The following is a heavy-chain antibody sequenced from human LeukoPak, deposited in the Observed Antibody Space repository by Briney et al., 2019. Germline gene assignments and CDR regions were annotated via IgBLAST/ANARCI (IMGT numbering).Heavy chain of an antibody. CDR1: GFTFSDYY. J-gene: IGHJ6*02. CDR2: ISSSSSYT. Sequence: PGGSLRLSCAASGFTFSDYYMSWSRQAPGKGLEWVSYISSSSSYTNYADSVKGRFTISRDNAKNSLYLQMNSLRAEDTAVYYCAREWYDFWSGYYSTSYYYGMDVWGQGTTVTVSS. CDR3: AREWYDFWSGYYSTSYYYGMDV. D-gene: IGHD3-3*01. V-gene: IGHV3-11*06.